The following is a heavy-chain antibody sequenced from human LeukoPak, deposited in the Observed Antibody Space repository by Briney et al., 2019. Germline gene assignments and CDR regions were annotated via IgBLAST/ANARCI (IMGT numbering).Heavy chain of an antibody. D-gene: IGHD3-9*01. V-gene: IGHV3-23*01. J-gene: IGHJ3*02. CDR2: ISGSGLST. Sequence: LTGGSLRLSCAASGFTFANYAMSWVRQAPGKGLEWVSVISGSGLSTYYADSVKGRFTISRDNSKNTLYLQMNSLRAEDTAVYYCAPLSGDTLRYFGPPQPPTDAFDIWGQGTMVTVSS. CDR3: APLSGDTLRYFGPPQPPTDAFDI. CDR1: GFTFANYA.